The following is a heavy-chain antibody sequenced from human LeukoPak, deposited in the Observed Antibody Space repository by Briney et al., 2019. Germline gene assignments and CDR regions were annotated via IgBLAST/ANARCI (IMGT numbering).Heavy chain of an antibody. V-gene: IGHV4-31*03. CDR3: ARVPDDSSEYYFDY. J-gene: IGHJ4*02. D-gene: IGHD3-22*01. Sequence: SETLSLTCTVSGGSISSGVYYWSWIRQHPGKGLEWIGYIYYSGSTYYNPSLKSRVTISVDTSKNQFSLKLSSVTAADTAVYYCARVPDDSSEYYFDYWGQGTLVTVSS. CDR2: IYYSGST. CDR1: GGSISSGVYY.